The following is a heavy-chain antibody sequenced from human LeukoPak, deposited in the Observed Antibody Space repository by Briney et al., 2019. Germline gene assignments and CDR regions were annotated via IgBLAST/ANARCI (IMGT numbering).Heavy chain of an antibody. D-gene: IGHD3-10*01. V-gene: IGHV1-18*01. Sequence: PAASVKASCKASGGTFSSYAISWVRQAPGQGLEWMGWISAHNGNTNYAQKLQGRVTMTTDTSTSTAYMELRSLRSDDTAVYYCARDDMVRGVVDYWGQGTLVTVSS. CDR3: ARDDMVRGVVDY. J-gene: IGHJ4*02. CDR2: ISAHNGNT. CDR1: GGTFSSYA.